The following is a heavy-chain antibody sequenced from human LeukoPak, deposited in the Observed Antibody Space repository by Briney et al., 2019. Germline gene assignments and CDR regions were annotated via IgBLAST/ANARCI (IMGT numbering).Heavy chain of an antibody. CDR2: IRSKAYGGTT. D-gene: IGHD4-17*01. CDR1: GFTFGDYA. CDR3: TRDPYGDYRFDY. Sequence: GSLRLSCTASGFTFGDYAMSWVRQAPGKGLEWVGFIRSKAYGGTTEYAASVKGRFTISRDDSKSIAYLQMNSLKTEDTAVYYCTRDPYGDYRFDYWGQGTLVTVSS. V-gene: IGHV3-49*04. J-gene: IGHJ4*02.